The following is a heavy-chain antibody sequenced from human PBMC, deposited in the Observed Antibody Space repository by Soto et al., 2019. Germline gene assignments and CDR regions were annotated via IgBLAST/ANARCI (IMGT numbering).Heavy chain of an antibody. CDR1: GFTFDDYA. Sequence: RLSCSSSGFTFDDYAMHWVRQGPGKGLEWVSGITWNSGTIVYADSVKGRFTISRDNAKNSLYLQMNSLRAEDTALYYCAKDIPSRVVVPAAQFYYYGMDVWGQGTTVTVSS. CDR2: ITWNSGTI. D-gene: IGHD2-2*01. CDR3: AKDIPSRVVVPAAQFYYYGMDV. J-gene: IGHJ6*02. V-gene: IGHV3-9*01.